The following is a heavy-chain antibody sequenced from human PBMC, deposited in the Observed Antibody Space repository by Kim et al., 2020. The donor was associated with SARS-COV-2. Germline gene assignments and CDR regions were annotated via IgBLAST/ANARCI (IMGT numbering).Heavy chain of an antibody. CDR2: ISYDGSNK. D-gene: IGHD5-18*01. J-gene: IGHJ3*02. V-gene: IGHV3-30*18. CDR1: GFTFSSYG. Sequence: GGSLRLSCAASGFTFSSYGMHWVRQAPGKGLEWVAVISYDGSNKYYADSVKGRFTISRDNSKNTLYLQMNSLRAEDTAVYYCAKSIQLWALLAFDIWGQGTMVTVSS. CDR3: AKSIQLWALLAFDI.